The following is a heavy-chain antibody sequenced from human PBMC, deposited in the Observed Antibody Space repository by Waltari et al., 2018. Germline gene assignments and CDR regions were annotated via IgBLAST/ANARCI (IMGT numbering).Heavy chain of an antibody. V-gene: IGHV1-18*01. CDR1: GYTFTSYG. Sequence: QAQLVQSGAEVKKPGASVKVSCKASGYTFTSYGISWVRQAPGQGPEWLGWISGYNGKTHYAQKLKGRVTMTTDTSTSAAYMELSSLRSDDSAVYYCVRDEQQLRPAFDIWGQGTKLTVSS. D-gene: IGHD6-13*01. CDR2: ISGYNGKT. J-gene: IGHJ3*02. CDR3: VRDEQQLRPAFDI.